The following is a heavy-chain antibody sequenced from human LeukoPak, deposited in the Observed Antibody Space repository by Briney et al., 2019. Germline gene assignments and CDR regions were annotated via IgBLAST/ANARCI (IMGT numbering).Heavy chain of an antibody. Sequence: SETLSLTCTVSGGSISSGSYYWSWIRQPAGKGLEWIGRIYTSGSTNYNPSLKSRVTISVDTSKNQFSLKLSSVTAADTAVYYCARGGRDGYNYDYFDYWGQGTLVTVSS. CDR3: ARGGRDGYNYDYFDY. J-gene: IGHJ4*02. CDR2: IYTSGST. CDR1: GGSISSGSYY. V-gene: IGHV4-61*02. D-gene: IGHD5-24*01.